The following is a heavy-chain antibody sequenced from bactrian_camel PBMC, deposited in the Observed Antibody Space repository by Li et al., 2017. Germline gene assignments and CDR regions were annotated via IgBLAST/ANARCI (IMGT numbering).Heavy chain of an antibody. V-gene: IGHV3S1*01. J-gene: IGHJ6*01. CDR1: GFSFSSYW. CDR3: ARDVAGPGADFDY. CDR2: INGNGEFI. Sequence: HVQLVESGGGLVQPGGSLRLSCAASGFSFSSYWMYWVRQAPGKGLEWVSTINGNGEFIRYAGSVKGRFVVSRDNAKNTVVMQMNSLKPEDTAVYYCARDVAGPGADFDYWGQGTQVTVS.